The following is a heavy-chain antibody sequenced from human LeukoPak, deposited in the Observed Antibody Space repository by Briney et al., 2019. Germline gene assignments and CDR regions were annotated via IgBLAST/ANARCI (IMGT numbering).Heavy chain of an antibody. J-gene: IGHJ3*02. CDR2: ISAYNGKT. V-gene: IGHV1-18*01. D-gene: IGHD3-16*01. CDR3: ARGQFGLRGGAFDI. CDR1: GYTFTSYD. Sequence: GASVKVSCKASGYTFTSYDINWVRQATGQGLEWMGWISAYNGKTNYAQKFQGRVTMTTDTSTTTAYMELRSLRSDDTAVYYCARGQFGLRGGAFDIWGQGTMVTVSP.